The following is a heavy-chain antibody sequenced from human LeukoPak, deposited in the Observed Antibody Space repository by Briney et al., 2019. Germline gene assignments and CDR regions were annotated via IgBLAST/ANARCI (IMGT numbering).Heavy chain of an antibody. J-gene: IGHJ4*02. D-gene: IGHD3-10*01. Sequence: GGSLRLSCAASGFTFSSYEMNWVRQAPGKGLEWVSYISSSGSTIYYAASVKGRFTISRDNAKNSLYLQMNSLRAEDTAVYYCARDGKGRNRIGYYFDYWGQGTLVTVSS. V-gene: IGHV3-48*03. CDR1: GFTFSSYE. CDR2: ISSSGSTI. CDR3: ARDGKGRNRIGYYFDY.